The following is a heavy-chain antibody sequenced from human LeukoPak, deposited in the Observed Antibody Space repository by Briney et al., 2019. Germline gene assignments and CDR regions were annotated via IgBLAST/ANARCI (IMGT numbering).Heavy chain of an antibody. J-gene: IGHJ4*02. V-gene: IGHV3-33*01. CDR2: IWYDGSNK. Sequence: LAGGSLRLSCAASGFTFSNYGMHWVRQAPGKGLEWVAIIWYDGSNKYYADSVKGRFTISRDNSKNTLYLQMNSLRAEDTAIYYCATVRGSSGTYYYWGQGTLVTVSS. CDR3: ATVRGSSGTYYY. D-gene: IGHD3-10*01. CDR1: GFTFSNYG.